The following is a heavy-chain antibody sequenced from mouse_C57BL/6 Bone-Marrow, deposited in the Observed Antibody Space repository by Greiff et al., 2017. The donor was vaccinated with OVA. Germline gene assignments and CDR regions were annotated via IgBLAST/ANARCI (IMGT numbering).Heavy chain of an antibody. D-gene: IGHD2-4*01. CDR2: IHPNNGGT. Sequence: EVQLQQSGPELVKPGASVKISCKASGYTFTDYYMNWVKQSHGKSLEWIGDIHPNNGGTSYNQKFKGKATLTVDKSSSTAYMELRSLTSEDSAVYYCARRDYDDGFAYWGQGTLVTVSA. J-gene: IGHJ3*01. CDR3: ARRDYDDGFAY. CDR1: GYTFTDYY. V-gene: IGHV1-26*01.